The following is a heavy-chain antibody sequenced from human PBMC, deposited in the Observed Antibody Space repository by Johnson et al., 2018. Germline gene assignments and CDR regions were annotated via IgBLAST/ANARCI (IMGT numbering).Heavy chain of an antibody. V-gene: IGHV4-59*01. CDR3: AKGGLWFGELLPSTAIQNAFDI. J-gene: IGHJ3*02. Sequence: QVQLQESGPGLVKPSETLSLTCTVSGGSISSYYWSWIRQPPGKGLEWIGYIYYSGSTNYNPSLKSRVTISVDTSKNRFSLKLSSVPAADTAVYYCAKGGLWFGELLPSTAIQNAFDIWGQGTMVTVSS. D-gene: IGHD3-10*01. CDR2: IYYSGST. CDR1: GGSISSYY.